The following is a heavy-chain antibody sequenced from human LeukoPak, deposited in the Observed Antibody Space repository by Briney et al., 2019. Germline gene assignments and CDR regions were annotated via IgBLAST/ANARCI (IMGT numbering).Heavy chain of an antibody. V-gene: IGHV3-23*01. CDR2: ISGSGGST. CDR1: GFTFSSYA. J-gene: IGHJ5*02. Sequence: PGGSLRLSCAASGFTFSSYAMSWVRQAPGKGLEWVSAISGSGGSTYYADSVKGRFTISRDNSKNTLYLQMNSLRAEDTAVYCCAKDQGPTYYDFWSGYNWFDPWGQGTLVTVSS. CDR3: AKDQGPTYYDFWSGYNWFDP. D-gene: IGHD3-3*01.